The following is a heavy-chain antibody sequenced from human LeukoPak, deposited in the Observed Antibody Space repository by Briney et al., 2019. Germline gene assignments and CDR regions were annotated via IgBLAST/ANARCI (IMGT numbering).Heavy chain of an antibody. CDR2: ISYDGSNK. V-gene: IGHV3-30*18. J-gene: IGHJ3*02. CDR1: GITFSSYG. Sequence: GRSLRLSCAASGITFSSYGMHWVRQAPGKGXEWVAVISYDGSNKYYAASVKGRFAISRDNSKNTLYLQMNSLRAEDTAVYYCAKGQAKAFDIWGQGTMVTVSS. D-gene: IGHD4/OR15-4a*01. CDR3: AKGQAKAFDI.